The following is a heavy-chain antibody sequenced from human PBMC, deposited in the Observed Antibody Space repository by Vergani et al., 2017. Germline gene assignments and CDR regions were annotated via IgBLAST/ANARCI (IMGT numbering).Heavy chain of an antibody. CDR3: ARKSSGYYAFDI. J-gene: IGHJ3*02. Sequence: EVQLVESGGGLVKPGGSLRLSCAASGFTFSRYSMNWVRQAPGKGLEWVSSISSSSSYIYYADSVKGRFTISRDNAKNSLYLPMNSLRAEDTAVYYCARKSSGYYAFDIWGQGTMVTVSS. D-gene: IGHD3-22*01. CDR1: GFTFSRYS. CDR2: ISSSSSYI. V-gene: IGHV3-21*01.